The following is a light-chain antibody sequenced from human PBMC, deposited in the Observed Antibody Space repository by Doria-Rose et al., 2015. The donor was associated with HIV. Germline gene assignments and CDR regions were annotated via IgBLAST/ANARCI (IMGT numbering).Light chain of an antibody. J-gene: IGKJ1*01. Sequence: TQSPGTLSLSPGERATLSCRAGQSFSSTYLAWYQQKPGQAPSLLIYDGSTRATGIPDRFSASGSGTDFTLTINRLEPEDVALYYCHQYGTSWTFGQGTKVEI. V-gene: IGKV3-20*01. CDR1: QSFSSTY. CDR3: HQYGTSWT. CDR2: DGS.